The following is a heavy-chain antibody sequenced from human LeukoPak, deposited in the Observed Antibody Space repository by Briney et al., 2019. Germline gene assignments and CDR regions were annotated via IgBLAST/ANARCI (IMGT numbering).Heavy chain of an antibody. Sequence: ASVKVSCKASGYTFTSYGISWVRQAPGQGLEWMGWISAYNGNTNYAQKLQGRVTMTTDTSTSTAYMELRSLRSDDTAVYYCARDEWIVVVRAAAGGVGYYFDYWGQRTLVTVSS. J-gene: IGHJ4*02. CDR2: ISAYNGNT. CDR1: GYTFTSYG. D-gene: IGHD2-2*01. V-gene: IGHV1-18*01. CDR3: ARDEWIVVVRAAAGGVGYYFDY.